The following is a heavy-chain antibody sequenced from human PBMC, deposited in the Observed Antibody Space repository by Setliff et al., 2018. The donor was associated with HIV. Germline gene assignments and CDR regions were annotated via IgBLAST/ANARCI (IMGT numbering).Heavy chain of an antibody. CDR1: GGTFSSYA. D-gene: IGHD3-3*01. CDR3: ARAISGYYTGIWDY. V-gene: IGHV1-69*05. Sequence: SVKVSCKASGGTFSSYAISWVRQAPGQGLEWMGGIIPIFGTANYAQKFQGRVTITTDESTSTAYMELSSLRSEDTAVYYCARAISGYYTGIWDYWGQGQWSPSPQ. J-gene: IGHJ4*02. CDR2: IIPIFGTA.